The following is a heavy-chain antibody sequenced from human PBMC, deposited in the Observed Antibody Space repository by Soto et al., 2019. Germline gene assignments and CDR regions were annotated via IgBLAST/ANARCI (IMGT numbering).Heavy chain of an antibody. CDR1: GFTFRGYG. D-gene: IGHD5-18*01. V-gene: IGHV3-30*18. CDR3: ANSEYSRYKNIDV. J-gene: IGHJ6*02. CDR2: ISYDGSIK. Sequence: QVQLVESGGGVVQPGRSLRLSCAASGFTFRGYGMHWVRQAPGRGLEWVALISYDGSIKHYADSVRGRFTISRDNSKNTLYLQMNSLRAEDTAVYYCANSEYSRYKNIDVWGQGTTVTVSS.